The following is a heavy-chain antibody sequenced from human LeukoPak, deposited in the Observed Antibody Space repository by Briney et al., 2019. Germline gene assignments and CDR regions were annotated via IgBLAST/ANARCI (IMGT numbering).Heavy chain of an antibody. CDR2: IYSGGST. J-gene: IGHJ5*02. CDR1: GFTVSSNY. D-gene: IGHD4-17*01. Sequence: GGSLRLSCAASGFTVSSNYMSWVRQAPGKGLEWVSVIYSGGSTYYADSVKGRFTISRDNSKNTLYLQMNSLRAEDTAVYYCARRVTTVTTSWFDPWGQGTLVTVSS. CDR3: ARRVTTVTTSWFDP. V-gene: IGHV3-53*01.